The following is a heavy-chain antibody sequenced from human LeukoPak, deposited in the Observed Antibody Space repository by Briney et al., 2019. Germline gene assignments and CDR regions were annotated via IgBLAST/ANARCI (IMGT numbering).Heavy chain of an antibody. Sequence: GGSLRLSCAASGFSFSSYLMSWVRQAPGKGLEWVSTISGNGGGTYYADSVKGRFTISRDNSKNTLYLQMNSLRAEDRALYYCARRLCSGGSCSSFDYGGQGTLVTVSS. J-gene: IGHJ4*02. CDR1: GFSFSSYL. CDR3: ARRLCSGGSCSSFDY. D-gene: IGHD2-15*01. V-gene: IGHV3-23*01. CDR2: ISGNGGGT.